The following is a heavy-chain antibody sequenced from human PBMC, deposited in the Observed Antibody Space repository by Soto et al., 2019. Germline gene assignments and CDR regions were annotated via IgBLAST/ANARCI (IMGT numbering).Heavy chain of an antibody. CDR2: ISYDGSSK. J-gene: IGHJ4*02. CDR3: AKGGEYQLLRIYFDY. V-gene: IGHV3-30*18. D-gene: IGHD2-2*01. CDR1: GFIFSSYG. Sequence: QVQLVESGGGVVQPGRSLSLSCAASGFIFSSYGMHWVRQAPGKGLEWVAVISYDGSSKYYADSVKGRFTISRDNSENTLHLQMNSLRAEDTAMYYCAKGGEYQLLRIYFDYWGQGTPVTVSS.